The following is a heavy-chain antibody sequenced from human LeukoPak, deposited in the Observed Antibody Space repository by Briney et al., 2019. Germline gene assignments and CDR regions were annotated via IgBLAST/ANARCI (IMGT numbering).Heavy chain of an antibody. CDR2: VSYSGST. D-gene: IGHD5-18*01. CDR3: ARENDRYGRIDY. CDR1: GGSISRYY. J-gene: IGHJ4*02. V-gene: IGHV4-59*01. Sequence: SETLSLTCTVSGGSISRYYWSWVRQPPGKGLEWIGYVSYSGSTDYNPSLKSRVIISVDTSKNQFSLRLSSVTAADTAVYYCARENDRYGRIDYWGQGTQVTVSS.